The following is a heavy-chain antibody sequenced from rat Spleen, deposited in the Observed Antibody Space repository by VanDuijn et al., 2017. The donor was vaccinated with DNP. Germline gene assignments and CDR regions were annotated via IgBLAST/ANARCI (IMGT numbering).Heavy chain of an antibody. CDR3: ASGGAGIWFAY. V-gene: IGHV3-1*01. CDR1: GYSISSNY. Sequence: EVQLQESGPGLVKSAQSLFLTCSVTGYSISSNYWAWIRKFPGHKMEWMGYISYSGSTSYHPSFKSRISITRDTSKNQFLLQLNSVTTEDTATYYCASGGAGIWFAYWGQGTLVTVSS. D-gene: IGHD4-2*01. CDR2: ISYSGST. J-gene: IGHJ3*01.